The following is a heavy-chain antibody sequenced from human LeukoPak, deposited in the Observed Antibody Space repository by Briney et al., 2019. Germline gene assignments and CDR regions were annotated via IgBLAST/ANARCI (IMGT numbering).Heavy chain of an antibody. D-gene: IGHD3-10*01. V-gene: IGHV1-18*01. CDR2: ISAYNGNI. J-gene: IGHJ5*02. Sequence: ASVKVSCKASGYTFTSYGISWVRQAPGQGLEWMGWISAYNGNINYAQKLQGSVTMTTDTSTSTAYMELRSLRSDDTAVYYCARDVPYKGFDPWGQGTLVTVSS. CDR3: ARDVPYKGFDP. CDR1: GYTFTSYG.